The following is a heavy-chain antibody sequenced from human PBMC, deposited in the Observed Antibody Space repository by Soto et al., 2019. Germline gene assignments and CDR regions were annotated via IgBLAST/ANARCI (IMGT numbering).Heavy chain of an antibody. CDR3: ARAGYYDSSGHDAFDI. CDR2: ISAYNGNT. J-gene: IGHJ3*02. V-gene: IGHV1-18*01. Sequence: SVKVSCKASGYTFTSYGIGWVRQAPGQGLEWMGWISAYNGNTNYAQELQGRVTITTDTSTSTAYMELRSLRSDDTAVYYCARAGYYDSSGHDAFDIWGQGTMVTVS. D-gene: IGHD3-22*01. CDR1: GYTFTSYG.